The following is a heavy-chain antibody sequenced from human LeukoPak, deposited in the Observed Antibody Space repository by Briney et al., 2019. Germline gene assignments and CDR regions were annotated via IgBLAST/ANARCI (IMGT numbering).Heavy chain of an antibody. CDR3: ARDKPRTHSTVTTQGSFFDY. CDR2: INPNSGGT. V-gene: IGHV1-2*06. J-gene: IGHJ4*02. CDR1: GYTFTGYY. Sequence: ASLKVSCKASGYTFTGYYMHWVRQAPGQGLEWMGRINPNSGGTNYAQKFQGRVTMTRDTSISTAYMELSRLRSDDTAVYYCARDKPRTHSTVTTQGSFFDYWGQGTLVTVSS. D-gene: IGHD4-17*01.